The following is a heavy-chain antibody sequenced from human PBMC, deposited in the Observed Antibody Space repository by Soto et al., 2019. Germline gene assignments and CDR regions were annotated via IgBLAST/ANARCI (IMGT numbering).Heavy chain of an antibody. Sequence: SETLSLTCAVYGGSFSGYYWSWIRQPPGKGLEWIGEINHSGSTNYNPSLKSRVTISVDTSKNQFSLKLSSVTAADTAVYYCAGGTKKGSSSSVYYYYYGMDVWGQGTTVTVSS. V-gene: IGHV4-34*01. CDR3: AGGTKKGSSSSVYYYYYGMDV. J-gene: IGHJ6*02. CDR1: GGSFSGYY. D-gene: IGHD6-6*01. CDR2: INHSGST.